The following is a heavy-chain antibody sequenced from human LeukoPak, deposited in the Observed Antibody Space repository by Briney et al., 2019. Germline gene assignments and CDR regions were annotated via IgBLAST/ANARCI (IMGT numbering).Heavy chain of an antibody. CDR2: IYPGDSDT. V-gene: IGHV5-51*01. CDR3: ARHPIAADYGLTLVVFDY. Sequence: GESLKISCKGSGYSFTSYWIGWVRQMPGKGLEWMGIIYPGDSDTRYSPSFQGRVTISADKSISTAYLQWSSLKASDTAMYYCARHPIAADYGLTLVVFDYWGQGTLVTVSS. J-gene: IGHJ4*02. D-gene: IGHD6-13*01. CDR1: GYSFTSYW.